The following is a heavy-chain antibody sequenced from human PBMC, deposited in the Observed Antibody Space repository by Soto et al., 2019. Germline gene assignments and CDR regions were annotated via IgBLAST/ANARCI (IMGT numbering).Heavy chain of an antibody. J-gene: IGHJ6*02. CDR2: ISYEGSSR. CDR1: GFSFSLYG. CDR3: AKDVAAAGAPFYFTGLDL. V-gene: IGHV3-30*18. D-gene: IGHD6-13*01. Sequence: GWSLRLPCAASGFSFSLYGRHWVRQAPGKGLEWVAFISYEGSSRFYADSVKGRFTISRDNSKNTLYLQMNSLRADDTAVYFCAKDVAAAGAPFYFTGLDLWGQGTTVTLSS.